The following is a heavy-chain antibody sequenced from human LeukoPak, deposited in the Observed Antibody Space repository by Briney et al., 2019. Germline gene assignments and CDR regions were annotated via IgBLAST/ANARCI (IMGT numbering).Heavy chain of an antibody. V-gene: IGHV3-23*01. D-gene: IGHD1-26*01. Sequence: GGSLRLSCAASGFTFSNAWMNWVRQAPGKGLEWVSAISGSGGSTYYADSVKGRFTISRDNSKNTLYLQMNSLRAEDTAVYYCAKAGTLGGFDYWGQGTLVTVSS. J-gene: IGHJ4*02. CDR1: GFTFSNAW. CDR3: AKAGTLGGFDY. CDR2: ISGSGGST.